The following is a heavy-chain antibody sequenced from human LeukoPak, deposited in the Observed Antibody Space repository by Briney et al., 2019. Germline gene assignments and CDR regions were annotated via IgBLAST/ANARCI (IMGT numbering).Heavy chain of an antibody. D-gene: IGHD3-10*01. J-gene: IGHJ4*02. CDR3: ARRGVRGVITSHLDY. V-gene: IGHV5-51*01. CDR1: GYSFTSYW. Sequence: GESLKISCKGSGYSFTSYWFGWVRKMPGKGLEWMGIIYPGDSDPRYSPSFQGQVTISADKSISTAYLQWSSLKASDTAMYYCARRGVRGVITSHLDYWGQGTLVTVSS. CDR2: IYPGDSDP.